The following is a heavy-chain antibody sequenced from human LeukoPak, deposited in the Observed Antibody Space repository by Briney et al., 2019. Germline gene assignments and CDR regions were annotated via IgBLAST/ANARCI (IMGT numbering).Heavy chain of an antibody. CDR3: AKDQGSYYDSSEI. D-gene: IGHD3-22*01. CDR1: GFTFSSYA. Sequence: GRSLRLSCAASGFTFSSYAMSWVRQAPGKGLEWVSAISGSGGSTYYADSVKGRFTISRDNSKNTLYLQMNSLRAEDTAVYYCAKDQGSYYDSSEIWGQGTLVTVSS. J-gene: IGHJ4*02. V-gene: IGHV3-23*01. CDR2: ISGSGGST.